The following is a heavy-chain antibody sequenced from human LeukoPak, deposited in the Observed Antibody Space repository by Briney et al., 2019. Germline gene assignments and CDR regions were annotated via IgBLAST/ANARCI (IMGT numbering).Heavy chain of an antibody. CDR2: IYPGDSDT. CDR1: GYSFTSYW. Sequence: GESLKISCKGSGYSFTSYWIGWVRQMPGKGLEWMGIIYPGDSDTKYSPSFQGQVTISADKSINTAYLQWSSLKASDTAMYYCARRSVTAASPFDYWGQGTLVTVSS. V-gene: IGHV5-51*01. CDR3: ARRSVTAASPFDY. J-gene: IGHJ4*02. D-gene: IGHD2-21*02.